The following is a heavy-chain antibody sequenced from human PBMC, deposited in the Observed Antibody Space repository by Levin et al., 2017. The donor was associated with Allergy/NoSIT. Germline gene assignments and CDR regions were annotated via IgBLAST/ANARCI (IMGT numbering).Heavy chain of an antibody. Sequence: PSQTLSLTCTVSGGSIRSSSYYWGWIRQPPGKGLEWIGSIYYSGSTYYNPSLKSRVTISVDTSKNQFSLKLSSVTAADTAVYYCASQNIAAAGMGIDYWGQGTLVTVSS. J-gene: IGHJ4*02. CDR1: GGSIRSSSYY. D-gene: IGHD6-13*01. V-gene: IGHV4-39*01. CDR3: ASQNIAAAGMGIDY. CDR2: IYYSGST.